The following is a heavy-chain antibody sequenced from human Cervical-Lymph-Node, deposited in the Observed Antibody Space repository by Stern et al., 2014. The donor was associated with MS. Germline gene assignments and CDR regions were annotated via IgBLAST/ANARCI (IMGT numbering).Heavy chain of an antibody. Sequence: VPLVESGPGLVKPSQTLSLTCTVSGGSISSGSYYWSWIRQPAGKGLEWIGRIYPSGSTNNTPPPRSRVPISVDTPKTQFSLKLSSVTAADTAVYYCARDCRLRYFDNYGMDVWGQGTTVTVSS. V-gene: IGHV4-61*02. CDR2: IYPSGST. D-gene: IGHD3-9*01. CDR1: GGSISSGSYY. J-gene: IGHJ6*02. CDR3: ARDCRLRYFDNYGMDV.